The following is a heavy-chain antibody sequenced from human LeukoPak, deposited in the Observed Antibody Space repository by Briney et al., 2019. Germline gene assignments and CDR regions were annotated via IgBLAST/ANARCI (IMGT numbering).Heavy chain of an antibody. D-gene: IGHD6-13*01. CDR3: AREPSSSWYGAFDI. J-gene: IGHJ3*02. V-gene: IGHV1-69*05. CDR2: IIPIFGTA. CDR1: GGTFSSYA. Sequence: SVKVSCKASGGTFSSYAISWVRQAPGQGLEWMGRIIPIFGTANYAQKFQGRVTITTDESTSTAYMELSSLRSEDTAVYYCAREPSSSWYGAFDIWGQGTMVTVSS.